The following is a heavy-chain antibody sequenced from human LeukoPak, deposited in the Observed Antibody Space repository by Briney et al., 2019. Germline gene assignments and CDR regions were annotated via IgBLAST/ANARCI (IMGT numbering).Heavy chain of an antibody. CDR3: ARSVGVDYYGMDV. J-gene: IGHJ6*02. CDR1: GFTFSSYG. V-gene: IGHV3-30*03. CDR2: ISYDGSNK. D-gene: IGHD1-26*01. Sequence: SGRSLRLSCAASGFTFSSYGMHWVRQAPGKGLEWVAVISYDGSNKYYADSVKGRFTISRDNSKNTLHLQMNSLRAEDTAVYYCARSVGVDYYGMDVWGQGTTVTVSS.